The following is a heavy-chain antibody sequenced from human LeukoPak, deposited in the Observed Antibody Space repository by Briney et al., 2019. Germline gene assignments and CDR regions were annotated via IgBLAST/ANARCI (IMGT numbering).Heavy chain of an antibody. CDR1: GESFKDYY. Sequence: SETLSLTCAVYGESFKDYYWNWIRQPPGKGLEWIGEINHSGSSNYNPSLKSRVTISVDTSKNQFSLKLSSVTAADTAVYYCARGFIVYSSGRYYFDYWGQGTLVTVSS. CDR2: INHSGSS. V-gene: IGHV4-34*01. CDR3: ARGFIVYSSGRYYFDY. J-gene: IGHJ4*02. D-gene: IGHD6-19*01.